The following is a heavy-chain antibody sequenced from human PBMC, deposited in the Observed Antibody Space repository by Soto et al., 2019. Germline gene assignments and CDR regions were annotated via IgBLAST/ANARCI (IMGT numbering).Heavy chain of an antibody. CDR3: ARHRGPNGSGTTD. Sequence: SETLSLTCTVSGGSISSSSYYWGWIRQPPGKGLEWIGTIYFDGSTYYNPSLKSRVTISVDTSKNQFSLKLNSVTAADTAVYYCARHRGPNGSGTTDWGQGTLVTVSS. D-gene: IGHD3-10*01. V-gene: IGHV4-39*01. CDR1: GGSISSSSYY. CDR2: IYFDGST. J-gene: IGHJ4*02.